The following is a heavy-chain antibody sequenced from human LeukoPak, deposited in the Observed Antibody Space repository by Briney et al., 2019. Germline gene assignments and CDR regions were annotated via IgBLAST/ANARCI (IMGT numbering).Heavy chain of an antibody. V-gene: IGHV4-59*01. Sequence: SETLSLTCTVSGGSISSYYWSRIRQPPGKGLEWIGYIYYSGSTNYNPSLKSRVTISVDTSKNQFSLKLSSVTAADTAVYYCARQGAYGDYSDYWGQGTLVTVSS. CDR3: ARQGAYGDYSDY. J-gene: IGHJ4*02. D-gene: IGHD4-17*01. CDR2: IYYSGST. CDR1: GGSISSYY.